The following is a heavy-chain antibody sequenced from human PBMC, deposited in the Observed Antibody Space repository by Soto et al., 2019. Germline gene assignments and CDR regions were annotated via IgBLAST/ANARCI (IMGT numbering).Heavy chain of an antibody. D-gene: IGHD6-6*01. Sequence: SETLSLTCAVYGGSFSDYFWTWISQPPGKGLEWIGEINHRGSTNFNPSLKSRVAISADTSRNQFSLRVTSVTAADTAVYYCAGREFASSSFHYYYYAVDVWGQGTTVTVSS. CDR3: AGREFASSSFHYYYYAVDV. CDR1: GGSFSDYF. J-gene: IGHJ6*02. CDR2: INHRGST. V-gene: IGHV4-34*01.